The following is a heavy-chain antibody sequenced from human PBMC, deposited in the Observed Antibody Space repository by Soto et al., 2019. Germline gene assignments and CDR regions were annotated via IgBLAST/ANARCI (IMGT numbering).Heavy chain of an antibody. CDR1: GGTFSSYT. Sequence: GASVKVSCKASGGTFSSYTISWVRQAPGQGLEWMGRIIPILGIANYAQKFQGRVTITADKSTSTAYMELSSLRSEDTAVYYCASLHRGVVIADAFDIWGQGTMVTVSS. CDR3: ASLHRGVVIADAFDI. J-gene: IGHJ3*02. V-gene: IGHV1-69*02. D-gene: IGHD2-21*01. CDR2: IIPILGIA.